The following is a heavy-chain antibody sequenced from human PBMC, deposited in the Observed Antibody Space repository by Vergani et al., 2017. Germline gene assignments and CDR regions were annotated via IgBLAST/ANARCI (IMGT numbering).Heavy chain of an antibody. J-gene: IGHJ4*02. CDR1: GYTFSSHG. V-gene: IGHV3-33*01. Sequence: QVQLVESEGGVVQPGRSLTLSCVASGYTFSSHGMHWVRQAPGKGLEWVAVIWYDGSNKYYGDSVKVRFPISRDNSKNTLYLQMNSLRVEDTAVYYCGRGSDNYNWGQGTLVTVSS. D-gene: IGHD5-24*01. CDR3: GRGSDNYN. CDR2: IWYDGSNK.